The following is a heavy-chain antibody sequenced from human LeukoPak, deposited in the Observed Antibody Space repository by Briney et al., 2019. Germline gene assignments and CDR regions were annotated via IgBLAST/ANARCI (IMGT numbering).Heavy chain of an antibody. CDR3: AKASGSYHLDAFDI. CDR2: ISSSSSTI. Sequence: GGSLRLSCAASGFTFSSYSMNWVRQAPGKGLEWVSYISSSSSTIYYADSVKGRFTISRDNAKNSLYLQMNSLRAEDMALCYCAKASGSYHLDAFDIWGQGTMVTVSS. D-gene: IGHD1-26*01. V-gene: IGHV3-48*04. CDR1: GFTFSSYS. J-gene: IGHJ3*02.